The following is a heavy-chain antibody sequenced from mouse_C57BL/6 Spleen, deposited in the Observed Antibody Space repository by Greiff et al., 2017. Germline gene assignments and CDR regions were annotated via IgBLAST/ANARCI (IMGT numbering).Heavy chain of an antibody. D-gene: IGHD1-1*01. Sequence: QVQLKESGPELVKPGASVKISCKASGYAFSSSWMNWVKQRPGKGLEWIGRIYPGDGDTNYNGKFKGKATLTADKSSSTAYMQLSSLTSEDSAVYFCARPYDGFAYWGQGTLVTVSA. CDR2: IYPGDGDT. CDR1: GYAFSSSW. J-gene: IGHJ3*01. CDR3: ARPYDGFAY. V-gene: IGHV1-82*01.